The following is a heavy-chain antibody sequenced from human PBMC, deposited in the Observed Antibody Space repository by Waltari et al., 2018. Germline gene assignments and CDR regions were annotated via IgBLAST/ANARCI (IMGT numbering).Heavy chain of an antibody. CDR2: LIPIFGAP. J-gene: IGHJ5*02. CDR1: GGTFGRYA. CDR3: ARRQLGGPLDP. Sequence: QVHLVQSGAEVKKPGSSVKVSCKASGGTFGRYAITWVRQAPGQGLEWMGGLIPIFGAPNYAQRFHGRVTITADESTSTGYMELSSLKSEDTALYFCARRQLGGPLDPWGQGTLVTVSS. V-gene: IGHV1-69*12. D-gene: IGHD1-1*01.